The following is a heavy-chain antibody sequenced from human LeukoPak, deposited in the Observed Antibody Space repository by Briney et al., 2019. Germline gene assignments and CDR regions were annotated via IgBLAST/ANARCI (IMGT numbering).Heavy chain of an antibody. CDR3: AREPPGGGFDY. D-gene: IGHD3-16*01. V-gene: IGHV3-66*01. CDR2: VYSGGNT. CDR1: GFNFTNYN. J-gene: IGHJ4*02. Sequence: PGGSLRLSCAASGFNFTNYNMSWVRQAPGKGLEWVSVVYSGGNTYYADSVKGRFTISRDNSKNTLYLQMNSLRAEDTAVYYCAREPPGGGFDYWGQGTLVTVSS.